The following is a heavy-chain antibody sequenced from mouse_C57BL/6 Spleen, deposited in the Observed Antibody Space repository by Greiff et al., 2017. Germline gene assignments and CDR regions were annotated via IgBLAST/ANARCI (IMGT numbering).Heavy chain of an antibody. D-gene: IGHD2-1*01. CDR3: VYYGHQAWFAY. CDR2: ILPGSGGT. Sequence: QVQLQQSGAELMKPGASVKLSCKATGYTFTGYWIEWVKQRPGHGLEWIGEILPGSGGTNYNEKFKGKATFTADTSSTTAYMQLISLTTADSAIFYCVYYGHQAWFAYWGQGTLVTVSA. J-gene: IGHJ3*01. CDR1: GYTFTGYW. V-gene: IGHV1-9*01.